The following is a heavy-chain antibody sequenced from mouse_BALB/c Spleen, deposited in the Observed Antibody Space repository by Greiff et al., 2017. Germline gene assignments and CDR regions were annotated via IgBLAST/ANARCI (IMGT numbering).Heavy chain of an antibody. CDR2: ISDGGSYT. V-gene: IGHV5-4*02. Sequence: DVHLVESGGGLVKPGGSLKLSCAASGFTFSDYYMYWVRQTPEKRLEWVATISDGGSYTYYPDSVKGRFTISRDNAKNNLYLQMSSLKSEDTAMYYGARAKPPYYFDYWGQGTTLTVSS. J-gene: IGHJ2*01. CDR3: ARAKPPYYFDY. CDR1: GFTFSDYY.